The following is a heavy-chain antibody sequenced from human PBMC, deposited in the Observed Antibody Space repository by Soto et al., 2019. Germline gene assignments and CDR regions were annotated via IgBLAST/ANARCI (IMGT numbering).Heavy chain of an antibody. CDR1: GGTFSSYA. CDR3: ARYCSGGSCWNDERGLWFDP. V-gene: IGHV1-69*12. J-gene: IGHJ5*02. CDR2: IIPIFGTA. Sequence: QVQLVQSGAAVKKPGSSVKVSCKASGGTFSSYAISWVRQAPGQGLEWMGGIIPIFGTANYAQKFQGRVTITADESTSTAYMELSSLRSEDTAVYYCARYCSGGSCWNDERGLWFDPWGQGTLVTVSS. D-gene: IGHD2-15*01.